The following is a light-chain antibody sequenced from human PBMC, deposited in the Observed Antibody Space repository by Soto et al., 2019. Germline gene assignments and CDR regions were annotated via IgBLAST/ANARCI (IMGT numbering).Light chain of an antibody. CDR3: AAWDDSRSVL. Sequence: QSVLTQPPSASGTPGQRVTISCSGSSSNIGSNYVYWYQQLPGTAPKLLIYRNNQRPSGVPDRFSGSKSGTSASLAISGPRSEDEADYYCAAWDDSRSVLFGGGTKLTVL. CDR2: RNN. J-gene: IGLJ2*01. CDR1: SSNIGSNY. V-gene: IGLV1-47*01.